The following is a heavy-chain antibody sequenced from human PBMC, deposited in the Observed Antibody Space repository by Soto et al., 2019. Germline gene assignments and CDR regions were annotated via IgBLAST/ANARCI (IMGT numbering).Heavy chain of an antibody. J-gene: IGHJ6*02. Sequence: PSETLSLTCTVSGGSISSSSYYWRWIRQPPGKGLEWIGSIYYSGSTYYNPSLKSRVTISVDTSKNQFSLKLSSVTAADTAVYYCARRLYHDSSGFEGGGMDVWGQGTTVTVS. V-gene: IGHV4-39*01. CDR2: IYYSGST. CDR1: GGSISSSSYY. D-gene: IGHD3-22*01. CDR3: ARRLYHDSSGFEGGGMDV.